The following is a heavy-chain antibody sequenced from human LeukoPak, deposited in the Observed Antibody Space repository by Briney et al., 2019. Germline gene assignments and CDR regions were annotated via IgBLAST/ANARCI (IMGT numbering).Heavy chain of an antibody. Sequence: MPSETLSLTCTVSGGSISSSNYYWGWIRQTPGKGLEWIGNIYYSGSTYYNPSLKSRVTISVDTSKNQFSLKLSSVTAADTAVYYCARDYYYDSKGSARGGAFDIWGQGTMVTVSS. V-gene: IGHV4-39*07. D-gene: IGHD3-22*01. J-gene: IGHJ3*02. CDR1: GGSISSSNYY. CDR2: IYYSGST. CDR3: ARDYYYDSKGSARGGAFDI.